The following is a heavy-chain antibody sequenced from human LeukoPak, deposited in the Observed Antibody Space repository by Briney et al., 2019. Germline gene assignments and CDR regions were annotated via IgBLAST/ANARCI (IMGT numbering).Heavy chain of an antibody. J-gene: IGHJ4*02. CDR2: ISPNSGGT. D-gene: IGHD5/OR15-5a*01. V-gene: IGHV1-2*02. CDR1: GYTFIDYY. CDR3: ARGSTLDY. Sequence: APVKVSCKASGYTFIDYYMYWVRQAPGQGPEWMGWISPNSGGTKYAQKFQGRVTMTRDTSITTVYMELSRLKSDDTAVYYCARGSTLDYWGQGTLVTVSS.